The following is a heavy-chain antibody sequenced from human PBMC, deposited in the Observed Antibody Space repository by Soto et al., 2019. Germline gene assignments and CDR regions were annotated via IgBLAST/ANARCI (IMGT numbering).Heavy chain of an antibody. CDR2: IIPIFGTA. CDR1: GGTFSSYA. V-gene: IGHV1-69*13. D-gene: IGHD4-17*01. CDR3: ARAQPYGDYPPYFYGMDV. J-gene: IGHJ6*02. Sequence: SVKVSCKASGGTFSSYAISWVRQAPGQGLEWMGGIIPIFGTANYAQKFQGRVTITADESTSTAYMELSSLGSGDTAVYYCARAQPYGDYPPYFYGMDVWGQGTTVTVSS.